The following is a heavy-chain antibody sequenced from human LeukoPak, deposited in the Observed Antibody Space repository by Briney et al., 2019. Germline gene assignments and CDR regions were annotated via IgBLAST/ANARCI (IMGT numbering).Heavy chain of an antibody. Sequence: SETLSLTCTVSGSSISSSDYYWGWIRQPPGKGLEWIGSIYYGGSTYYNPSLKSRVTISVDTSKNQFSLKLSSVTAADTAVYYCARESRGNSSSWPDYWGQGTLVTVSS. CDR1: GSSISSSDYY. D-gene: IGHD6-13*01. CDR3: ARESRGNSSSWPDY. J-gene: IGHJ4*02. V-gene: IGHV4-39*02. CDR2: IYYGGST.